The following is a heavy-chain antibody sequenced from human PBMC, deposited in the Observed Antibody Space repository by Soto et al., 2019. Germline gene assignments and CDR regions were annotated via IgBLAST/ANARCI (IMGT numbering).Heavy chain of an antibody. CDR2: IRSKANSYAT. D-gene: IGHD6-6*01. V-gene: IGHV3-73*01. CDR3: TRHVAAPGFDD. CDR1: GFTFSGSA. Sequence: GGSLRLSCAASGFTFSGSAMHWVRQASGKGLEWVGRIRSKANSYATAYAASVKGRFTISRDDSKNTAYLQMNSLKTEDTAVYYCTRHVAAPGFDDWGQGTLVTVSS. J-gene: IGHJ5*02.